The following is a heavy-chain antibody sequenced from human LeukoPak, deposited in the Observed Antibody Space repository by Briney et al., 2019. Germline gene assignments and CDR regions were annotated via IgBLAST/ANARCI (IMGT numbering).Heavy chain of an antibody. Sequence: PSETLSLTCTVSGGSISSYYWSWIRQPPGKGLEWIGYIYYSGSTNYNPSLKSRVTISVDTSKNQFSLKLSSVTAADTAVYYCARDSLYYYDSSGVTNWGQGTLVTVSS. CDR2: IYYSGST. D-gene: IGHD3-22*01. J-gene: IGHJ4*02. CDR3: ARDSLYYYDSSGVTN. V-gene: IGHV4-59*12. CDR1: GGSISSYY.